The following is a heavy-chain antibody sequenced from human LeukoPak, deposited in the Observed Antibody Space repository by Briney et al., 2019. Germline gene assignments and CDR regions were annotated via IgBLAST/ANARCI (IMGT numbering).Heavy chain of an antibody. CDR2: IHYSGST. CDR3: ARGLTSSDWYFDL. V-gene: IGHV4-59*01. J-gene: IGHJ2*01. D-gene: IGHD4/OR15-4a*01. CDR1: GGSTSTYY. Sequence: SETLSLTCTVSGGSTSTYYWSWIRQPPGKGLEWIAYIHYSGSTNYNPSLRSRVTISVDTSKNQFSLKLSSVTAADTAVYYCARGLTSSDWYFDLWGRGTLVTVSS.